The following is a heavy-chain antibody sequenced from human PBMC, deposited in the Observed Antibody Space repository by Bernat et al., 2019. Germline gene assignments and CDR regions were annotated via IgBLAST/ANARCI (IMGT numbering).Heavy chain of an antibody. Sequence: QVQLVQSGAEVKKPGSSVKVSCKASGGTFSSYAISWVRQAPGQGLEWMGRIIPILGIANYAQKFQGRVTITADKSTSTAYMELSSLRSEDTAVYYCARYPHDYGDYKQYYYYGMDVWGQGTTVTVSS. CDR3: ARYPHDYGDYKQYYYYGMDV. J-gene: IGHJ6*02. CDR1: GGTFSSYA. CDR2: IIPILGIA. D-gene: IGHD4-17*01. V-gene: IGHV1-69*04.